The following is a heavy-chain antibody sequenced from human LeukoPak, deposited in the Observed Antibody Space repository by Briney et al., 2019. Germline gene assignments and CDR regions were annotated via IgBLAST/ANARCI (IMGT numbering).Heavy chain of an antibody. Sequence: KPSETLSLTCTVSGGSVSSGSYYWSWIRQPPGKGLEWIGYIYYSGSTNYNPSLKSRVTISVDTSKNQFSLKLSSVTAADTAVYYCARGQLAYCGGDCSDAFDIWGQGTMVTVSS. CDR3: ARGQLAYCGGDCSDAFDI. D-gene: IGHD2-21*02. J-gene: IGHJ3*02. CDR1: GGSVSSGSYY. CDR2: IYYSGST. V-gene: IGHV4-61*01.